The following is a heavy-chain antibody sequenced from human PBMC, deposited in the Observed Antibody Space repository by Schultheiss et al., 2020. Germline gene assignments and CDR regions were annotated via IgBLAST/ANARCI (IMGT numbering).Heavy chain of an antibody. CDR2: IYHSGST. V-gene: IGHV4-30-4*01. CDR3: ARFRIGAAAAHYGMDV. CDR1: GGSISSGDYY. Sequence: SQTLSLTCTVSGGSISSGDYYWSWIRQPPGKGLEWIGEIYHSGSTNYNPSLKSRVTISVDKSKNQFSLKLSSVTAADTAVYYCARFRIGAAAAHYGMDVWGKGTTGTV. D-gene: IGHD6-13*01. J-gene: IGHJ6*04.